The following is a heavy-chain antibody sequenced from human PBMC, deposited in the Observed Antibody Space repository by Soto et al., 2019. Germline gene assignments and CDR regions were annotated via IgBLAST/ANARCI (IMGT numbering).Heavy chain of an antibody. V-gene: IGHV3-33*01. Sequence: QVQLVESGGGAVQPGRSLRLSCAASGFTFSNHGMHWVRQAPGKGLEWVAVIWYDGINKYYADSVKGRFIISRDNSKNTVYLQMNSLRAEDTAVYYCARDRVQMVDGQDVWGQGTTVTVSS. CDR3: ARDRVQMVDGQDV. J-gene: IGHJ6*02. D-gene: IGHD2-15*01. CDR1: GFTFSNHG. CDR2: IWYDGINK.